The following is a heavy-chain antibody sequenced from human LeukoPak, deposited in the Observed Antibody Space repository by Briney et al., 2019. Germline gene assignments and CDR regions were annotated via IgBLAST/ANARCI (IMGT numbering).Heavy chain of an antibody. J-gene: IGHJ4*02. CDR2: IIPIFGTA. V-gene: IGHV1-69*06. CDR1: GGTFSSYA. D-gene: IGHD3-22*01. Sequence: SVKVSCKAYGGTFSSYAISWVRQAPGQGLEWMGGIIPIFGTANYAQKFQGRVTITADKSTSTAYMELSSLRSEDTAVYYCARDKGHYDSSGYDYWGQGTLVTVSS. CDR3: ARDKGHYDSSGYDY.